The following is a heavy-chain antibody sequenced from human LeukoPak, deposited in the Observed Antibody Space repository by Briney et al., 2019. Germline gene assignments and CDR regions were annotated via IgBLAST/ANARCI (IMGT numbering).Heavy chain of an antibody. D-gene: IGHD3-16*01. CDR2: IYYSGST. CDR3: ARDVLSGFDY. J-gene: IGHJ4*02. Sequence: PSETLSLTCTVSGGSISSYYWSWIRQPPGKGLEWIGYIYYSGSTNYNPSLKSRVTISVDTSKNQFSLKLSSVTAADTAVHYCARDVLSGFDYWGQGTLVTVSS. V-gene: IGHV4-59*01. CDR1: GGSISSYY.